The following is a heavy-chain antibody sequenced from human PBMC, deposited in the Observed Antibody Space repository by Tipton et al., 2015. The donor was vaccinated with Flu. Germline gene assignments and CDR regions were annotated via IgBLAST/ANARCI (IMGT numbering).Heavy chain of an antibody. V-gene: IGHV4-38-2*01. CDR3: ARGYYDSSGYYLDAFDI. D-gene: IGHD3-22*01. CDR1: GYSITSGYS. CDR2: FYHSGSY. J-gene: IGHJ3*02. Sequence: TLSLTCAVSGYSITSGYSWGWIRQPPGKGLEWIGTFYHSGSYYYNPSLKSRVTISVDTSKNQFALKLSSVTAADTAAYYCARGYYDSSGYYLDAFDIWGQGTMVTVSS.